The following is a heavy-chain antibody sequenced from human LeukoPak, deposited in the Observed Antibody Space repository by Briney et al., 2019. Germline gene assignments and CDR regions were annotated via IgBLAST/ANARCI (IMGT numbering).Heavy chain of an antibody. V-gene: IGHV1-2*02. D-gene: IGHD2-2*01. CDR2: INPNSGGT. J-gene: IGHJ3*02. CDR1: GYTFTSYD. Sequence: GASVKVSCKASGYTFTSYDINWVRQAPGQGLEWMGWINPNSGGTNYAQKFQGRVTMTRDTSISTAYMELSRLRSDDTAVYYCARGIVVVPAAWDAFDIWGQGTMVTVSS. CDR3: ARGIVVVPAAWDAFDI.